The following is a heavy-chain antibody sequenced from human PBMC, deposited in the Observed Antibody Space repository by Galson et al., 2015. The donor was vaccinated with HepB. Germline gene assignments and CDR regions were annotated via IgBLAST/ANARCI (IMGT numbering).Heavy chain of an antibody. CDR2: CSYDGVTE. J-gene: IGHJ6*02. CDR1: GFTFNRYA. D-gene: IGHD6-13*01. CDR3: ARDGVGVVADGIYDYYTMDV. V-gene: IGHV3-30-3*01. Sequence: SLRLSCAASGFTFNRYAMNWVRQAPGKGLEWVSVCSYDGVTEYYADSVKGRFTVSRDNSKNTLYLQMNSLRPEDTAVYYCARDGVGVVADGIYDYYTMDVWGLGTTVTVSS.